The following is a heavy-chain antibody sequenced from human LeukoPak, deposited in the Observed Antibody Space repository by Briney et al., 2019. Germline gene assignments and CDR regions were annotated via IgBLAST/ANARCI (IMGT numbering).Heavy chain of an antibody. Sequence: PGRSLRLSCAASGFTFSSYGMHWVRQAPGKGLEWVAVIWYDGSNKYYADFVKGRFTISRDNSKNTLYLQMNSLRAEDAAVYYCARDRGPYVLLWFGELNWFDPWGQGTLVTVSS. V-gene: IGHV3-33*01. J-gene: IGHJ5*02. D-gene: IGHD3-10*01. CDR2: IWYDGSNK. CDR1: GFTFSSYG. CDR3: ARDRGPYVLLWFGELNWFDP.